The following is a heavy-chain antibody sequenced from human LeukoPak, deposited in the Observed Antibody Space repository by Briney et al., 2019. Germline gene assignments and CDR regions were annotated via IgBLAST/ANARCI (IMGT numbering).Heavy chain of an antibody. J-gene: IGHJ6*02. CDR3: ATLPYSGSSSPTLWYGMDV. Sequence: GASVKVSCKASGYTFTSYGISWVRQAPGQGLEWMGWISAYNGNTNYAQKLQGRVTTTTDTSTSTAYMELRSLRSDDTAVYYCATLPYSGSSSPTLWYGMDVWGQGTTVTVSS. CDR1: GYTFTSYG. D-gene: IGHD1-26*01. V-gene: IGHV1-18*01. CDR2: ISAYNGNT.